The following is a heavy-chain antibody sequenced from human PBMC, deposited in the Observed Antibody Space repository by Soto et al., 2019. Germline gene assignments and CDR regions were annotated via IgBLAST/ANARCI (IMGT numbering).Heavy chain of an antibody. V-gene: IGHV1-18*01. Sequence: ASVKVSCKASGYTLTSYGISWVRQAPGQGLEWMGWINPNSGNTNYAQKLQGRVTMTRDTSTSTAYMELSRLRSDDTAVYYCARGSPSGIAAAGTDYWGQGTLVTVSS. CDR2: INPNSGNT. CDR3: ARGSPSGIAAAGTDY. D-gene: IGHD6-13*01. CDR1: GYTLTSYG. J-gene: IGHJ4*02.